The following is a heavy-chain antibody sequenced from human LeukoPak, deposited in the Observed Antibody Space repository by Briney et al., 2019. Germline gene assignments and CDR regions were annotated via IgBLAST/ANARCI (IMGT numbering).Heavy chain of an antibody. V-gene: IGHV3-7*01. CDR1: GFRFNTYW. Sequence: GGSLRLSCAASGFRFNTYWMSWVRQAPGKGLEWVANIKQDGNEKYYADSVKGRFTISRDNGKNSLDLQMNSLRAEDTAVYYCARRRGGSGYYDGGMTYYYLANDGYYMDVWGKGTTVTVSS. CDR2: IKQDGNEK. J-gene: IGHJ6*03. D-gene: IGHD3-22*01. CDR3: ARRRGGSGYYDGGMTYYYLANDGYYMDV.